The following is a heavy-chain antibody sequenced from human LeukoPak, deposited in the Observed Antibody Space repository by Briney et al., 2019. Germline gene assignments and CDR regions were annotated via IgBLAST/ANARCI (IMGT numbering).Heavy chain of an antibody. CDR3: ASDGGTGYAFDM. Sequence: KLSETLCLTCTVSGGSISSYYWSWIRQPPGKGLEWIGYIYYSGSTNYNPSLKSRVTISVDTSKNQFSLKLRSVTAADTAVYYCASDGGTGYAFDMWGQGTTATVSS. CDR2: IYYSGST. J-gene: IGHJ3*02. V-gene: IGHV4-59*08. D-gene: IGHD2-8*02. CDR1: GGSISSYY.